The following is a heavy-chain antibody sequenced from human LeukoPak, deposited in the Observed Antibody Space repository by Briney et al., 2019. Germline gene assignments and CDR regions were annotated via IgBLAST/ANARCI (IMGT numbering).Heavy chain of an antibody. V-gene: IGHV3-23*01. Sequence: GGSLRLSCAASGFTFSTYAMSWARQAPGKGLEWVSAVSSGASSTYYADSVRGRFTISRDNSKNTLYLQMNSLSADDTAVYYCAKDARGSEGFWGQGTPVTVSS. CDR2: VSSGASST. CDR3: AKDARGSEGF. J-gene: IGHJ4*02. CDR1: GFTFSTYA. D-gene: IGHD3-10*01.